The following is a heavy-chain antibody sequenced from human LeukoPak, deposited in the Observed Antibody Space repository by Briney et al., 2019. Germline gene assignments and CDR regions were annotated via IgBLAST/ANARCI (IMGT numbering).Heavy chain of an antibody. CDR3: ARDEYGVVRGVILTYYYYYMDV. CDR2: INHSGST. Sequence: SETLSLTCAVYGGSFSGYYWSWIRQPPGKGLEWIGEINHSGSTNYNPSLKSRVTISVDTSKNQFSLKLSSVTAADTAVYYCARDEYGVVRGVILTYYYYYMDVWGKGTTVTVSS. V-gene: IGHV4-34*01. D-gene: IGHD3-10*01. J-gene: IGHJ6*03. CDR1: GGSFSGYY.